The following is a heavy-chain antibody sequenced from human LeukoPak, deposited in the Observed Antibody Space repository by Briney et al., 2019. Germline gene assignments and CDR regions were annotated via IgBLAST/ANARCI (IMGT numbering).Heavy chain of an antibody. D-gene: IGHD4-17*01. CDR3: ARWRTKVTKGFDY. Sequence: ASVKVSCKASGYTFTGYYMHWVRQAPGQGLEWMGWINPNSGGTNYAQKFQGRVTMTRDTSISTAYMELSRLRSDDTAVYYCARWRTKVTKGFDYWGQGTLVTVSS. CDR1: GYTFTGYY. V-gene: IGHV1-2*02. CDR2: INPNSGGT. J-gene: IGHJ4*02.